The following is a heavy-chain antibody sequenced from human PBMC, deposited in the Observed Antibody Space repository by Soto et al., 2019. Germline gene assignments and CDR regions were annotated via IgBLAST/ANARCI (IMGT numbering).Heavy chain of an antibody. J-gene: IGHJ4*02. CDR1: GDNFTSYW. CDR3: ARRPRLTAPFDY. V-gene: IGHV5-51*01. D-gene: IGHD3-9*01. Sequence: PGESLKVSCRGSGDNFTSYWIGWVRQMPGKGLEWMGIIYPGDSDTRYSPSFQGQVTISVDKSISTAYLQWSSLKASDTAMYYCARRPRLTAPFDYWGQGTLVTVSS. CDR2: IYPGDSDT.